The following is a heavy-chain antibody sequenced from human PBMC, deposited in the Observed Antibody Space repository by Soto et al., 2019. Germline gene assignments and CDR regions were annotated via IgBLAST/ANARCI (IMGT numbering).Heavy chain of an antibody. CDR3: AKDTHLFSSGFLSYLFDY. CDR2: ISGSGGST. CDR1: GFTFSSYA. J-gene: IGHJ4*02. V-gene: IGHV3-23*01. Sequence: PGGSLRLSCAASGFTFSSYAMSWVRQAPGKGLEWVSAISGSGGSTYYADSVKGRFTISRDNSKNTLYLQMNSLRAEDTAVYYCAKDTHLFSSGFLSYLFDYWGQGTLVTVSS. D-gene: IGHD3-22*01.